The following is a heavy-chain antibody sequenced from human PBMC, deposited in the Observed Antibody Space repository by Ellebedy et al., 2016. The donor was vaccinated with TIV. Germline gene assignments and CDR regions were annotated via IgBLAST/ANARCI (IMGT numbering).Heavy chain of an antibody. D-gene: IGHD5-18*01. CDR1: GGSISSSSYY. CDR2: IYYSGST. Sequence: MPSETLSLTCTVSGGSISSSSYYWGWIRQPPGKGLEWIGSIYYSGSTYYNPSLKSRVTISVDTSKNQFSLKLSSVTAADTAVYYCARLDTAMVAFDYWGQGTLVTVSS. V-gene: IGHV4-39*01. J-gene: IGHJ4*02. CDR3: ARLDTAMVAFDY.